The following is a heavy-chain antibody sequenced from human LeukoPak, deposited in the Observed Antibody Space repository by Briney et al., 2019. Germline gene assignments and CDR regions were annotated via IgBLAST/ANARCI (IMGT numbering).Heavy chain of an antibody. D-gene: IGHD4-11*01. V-gene: IGHV4-34*01. J-gene: IGHJ3*02. CDR1: GGSFSGYY. Sequence: SETLSLTCAVYGGSFSGYYWSWIRQPPGKGLEWIGEINHSGSTNYNPSLKSRVTISVDTSKNQFSLKLSSVTAADTAVYYCARSNGGSNDAFDIWGQGTMVTVSS. CDR2: INHSGST. CDR3: ARSNGGSNDAFDI.